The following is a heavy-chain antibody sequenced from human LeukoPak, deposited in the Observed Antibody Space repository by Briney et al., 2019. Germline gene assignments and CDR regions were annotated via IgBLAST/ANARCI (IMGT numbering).Heavy chain of an antibody. CDR3: ARFYPRPISSGWYRNWFDP. CDR1: GNSFGDYY. V-gene: IGHV4-34*01. CDR2: INHSGST. Sequence: SETLSLTCTVSGNSFGDYYWSWIRQSPGKGLEWIGEINHSGSTKYNPSLKSRVTISVDTSKNQFSLKLSSVTAADTAVYYCARFYPRPISSGWYRNWFDPWGQGTLVTVSS. J-gene: IGHJ5*02. D-gene: IGHD6-19*01.